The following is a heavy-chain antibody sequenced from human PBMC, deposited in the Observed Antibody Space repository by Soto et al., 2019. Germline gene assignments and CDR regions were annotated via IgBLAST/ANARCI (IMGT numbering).Heavy chain of an antibody. CDR2: SYPGDSDT. CDR1: GYSFTSYW. Sequence: GESLKISCKGSGYSFTSYWIGWVRQMPGKGLEWMGISYPGDSDTRYSPSFQGQVTISADKSISTAYLQWSSLKASDTAMYYCAIPPLRFLEWSTPYFDYWGQGTLVAVSS. V-gene: IGHV5-51*01. CDR3: AIPPLRFLEWSTPYFDY. D-gene: IGHD3-3*01. J-gene: IGHJ4*02.